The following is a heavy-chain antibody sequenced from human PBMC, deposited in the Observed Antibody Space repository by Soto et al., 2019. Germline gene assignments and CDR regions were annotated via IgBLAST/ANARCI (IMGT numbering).Heavy chain of an antibody. D-gene: IGHD3-22*01. J-gene: IGHJ4*02. CDR1: GFTFSSYA. Sequence: GGSRRLSCAVSGFTFSSYAMTWIRQAPGKGLEWVSVISGSGRTTYYVDSVKGRFTISRDNSKNTLYLQMNSLKTEDTAVYYCVRATYFSDSSGYTRCFDYWGQGTLVTVSS. CDR2: ISGSGRTT. CDR3: VRATYFSDSSGYTRCFDY. V-gene: IGHV3-23*01.